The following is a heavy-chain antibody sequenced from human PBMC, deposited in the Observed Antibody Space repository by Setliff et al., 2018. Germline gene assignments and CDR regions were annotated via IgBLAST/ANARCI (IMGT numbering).Heavy chain of an antibody. J-gene: IGHJ4*02. CDR1: GVSISSYY. D-gene: IGHD3-3*01. CDR2: IQNSGGI. Sequence: PSETLSLTCNVSGVSISSYYWSWIRQAPGKGLESLGYIQNSGGINYNPSLKSRVTISVDTSTNQFSLKLTSVTAADTAVYYCARLSWNGLRYWGQGTLVTVSS. V-gene: IGHV4-59*01. CDR3: ARLSWNGLRY.